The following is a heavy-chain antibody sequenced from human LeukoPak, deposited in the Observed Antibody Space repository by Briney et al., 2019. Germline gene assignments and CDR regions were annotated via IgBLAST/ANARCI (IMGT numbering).Heavy chain of an antibody. CDR1: GYTFTNYD. CDR3: ARRGHDYGGSYYFDY. Sequence: ASVTVSFKSSGYTFTNYDINWVGQATGQGREGMGWMNPNSGNTGYAQKFQGRVTTTRNTSISTAYMELSSLRSEDTAVYYCARRGHDYGGSYYFDYWGQGTLVTVSS. J-gene: IGHJ4*02. D-gene: IGHD4-23*01. V-gene: IGHV1-8*01. CDR2: MNPNSGNT.